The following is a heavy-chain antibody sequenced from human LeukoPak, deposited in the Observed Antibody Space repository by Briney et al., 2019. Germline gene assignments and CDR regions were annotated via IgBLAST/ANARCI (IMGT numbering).Heavy chain of an antibody. CDR2: IHYDGSDK. V-gene: IGHV3-30*02. CDR3: AKDLGNSFDY. D-gene: IGHD4-23*01. J-gene: IGHJ4*02. Sequence: GGSLRLSCAASGSTFSGYGMHWVRQPPGKGLEWVAFIHYDGSDKYYADSVKGRFTISRDNSKNTLYLQMNSLRAEDKAVYYCAKDLGNSFDYWGQGTLVTVSS. CDR1: GSTFSGYG.